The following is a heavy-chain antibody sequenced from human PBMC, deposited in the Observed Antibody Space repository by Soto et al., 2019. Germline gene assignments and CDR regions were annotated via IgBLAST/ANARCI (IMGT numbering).Heavy chain of an antibody. CDR3: AKDTQRGYSYGYFDY. J-gene: IGHJ4*02. Sequence: HPGGSLRLSCAASGFTFSSYAMSWVRQAPGKGLEWVSAISGSGGSTYYADSVKGRFTISRDNSKNTLYLQMNSLRAEDTAVYYCAKDTQRGYSYGYFDYWGQGTLVTVSS. CDR2: ISGSGGST. V-gene: IGHV3-23*01. D-gene: IGHD5-18*01. CDR1: GFTFSSYA.